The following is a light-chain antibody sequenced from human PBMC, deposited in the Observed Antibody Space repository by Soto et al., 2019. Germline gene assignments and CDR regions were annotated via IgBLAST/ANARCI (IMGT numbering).Light chain of an antibody. CDR3: QQYHSDPIT. CDR1: EDISNY. J-gene: IGKJ5*01. V-gene: IGKV1-27*01. Sequence: DIQMTQSPSSLSASVGDRVTITCRASEDISNYLAWYQQKPGKVPKLLISWASTRESWVPDRFRGRGSGTDFTLTISSLQAEDVAVYYCQQYHSDPITFGQGTRLEIK. CDR2: WAS.